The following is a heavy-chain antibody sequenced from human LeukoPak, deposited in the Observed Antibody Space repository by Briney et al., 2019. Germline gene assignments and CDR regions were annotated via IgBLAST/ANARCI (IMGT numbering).Heavy chain of an antibody. CDR1: GGSISSSPYY. CDR3: ARGRHCSSTSRGACITRYFDY. Sequence: SETLSLTCTVSGGSISSSPYYWSWIRQPPGKGLEWIGEINHSGSTNYNPSLKSRVTISVDPSKNQFSLKLSSVTAADPAVYYCARGRHCSSTSRGACITRYFDYWGQGTLVTVSS. CDR2: INHSGST. D-gene: IGHD2-2*01. J-gene: IGHJ4*02. V-gene: IGHV4-39*07.